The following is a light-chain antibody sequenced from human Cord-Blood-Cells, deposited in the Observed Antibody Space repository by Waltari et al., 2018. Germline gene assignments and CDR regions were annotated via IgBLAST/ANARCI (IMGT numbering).Light chain of an antibody. CDR1: SSDVGTYNL. V-gene: IGLV2-23*01. CDR2: EDS. J-gene: IGLJ3*02. Sequence: QSALTQPASVSGSPGQSITIPCTGTSSDVGTYNLHPWYQQHPGKAPNLMIYEDSKRPAGVSKLFAGSKSGNTASLTISGLQAEDEADYYCCSYAGSSTWVFGGGTKLTDL. CDR3: CSYAGSSTWV.